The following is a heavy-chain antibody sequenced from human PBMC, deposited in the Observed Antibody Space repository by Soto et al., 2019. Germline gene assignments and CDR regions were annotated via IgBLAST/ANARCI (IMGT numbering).Heavy chain of an antibody. Sequence: QVQLVQSGAEVKKPGSSVKVSCKASGGTFSSYAISWVRQAPGQGLEWMGGIIPIFGTANYAQKFQGRVTRTADESTGTADMELSSLRSEDTAVYDCAREGASGSPIGYWGQGTLVTVSS. CDR1: GGTFSSYA. CDR3: AREGASGSPIGY. V-gene: IGHV1-69*01. D-gene: IGHD3-22*01. J-gene: IGHJ4*02. CDR2: IIPIFGTA.